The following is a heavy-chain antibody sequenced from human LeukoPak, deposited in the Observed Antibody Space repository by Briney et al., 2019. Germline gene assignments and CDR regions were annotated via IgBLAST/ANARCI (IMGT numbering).Heavy chain of an antibody. V-gene: IGHV1-69*13. D-gene: IGHD1-26*01. CDR1: GGTFSSYS. J-gene: IGHJ6*02. CDR3: ARISLGAIWGYYYGMDV. Sequence: GASVKVSCKASGGTFSSYSISWVRQAPGQGLEWMGGIIPIFDTADYAQKFQGRVTITADESTSTAYMELSSLRSEDTAVLYCARISLGAIWGYYYGMDVWGQGTTVTVSS. CDR2: IIPIFDTA.